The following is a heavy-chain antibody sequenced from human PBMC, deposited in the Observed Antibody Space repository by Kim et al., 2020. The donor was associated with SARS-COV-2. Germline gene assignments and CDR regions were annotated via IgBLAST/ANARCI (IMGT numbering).Heavy chain of an antibody. V-gene: IGHV3-23*01. CDR3: AKNLAYFDF. Sequence: GGSLRLSCAASGFTFSSYAMTWVRQAPGKGLEWVSSLSGADTYYADSVKGRFTISRDDSQNTRYLQMNSLRADDTALYYCAKNLAYFDFWGLGILVTVSS. CDR2: SLSGADT. J-gene: IGHJ4*02. D-gene: IGHD2-21*01. CDR1: GFTFSSYA.